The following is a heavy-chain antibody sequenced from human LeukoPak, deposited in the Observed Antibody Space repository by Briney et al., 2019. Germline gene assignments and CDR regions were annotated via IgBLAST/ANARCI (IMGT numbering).Heavy chain of an antibody. D-gene: IGHD4-11*01. CDR3: ARDLVPNDYSNHFYS. J-gene: IGHJ4*02. V-gene: IGHV1-2*02. CDR2: VNLNSGGT. CDR1: AYIFTDYY. Sequence: ASVKVSCKASAYIFTDYYMHWVRQAPGQGLEWVGGVNLNSGGTNYAQKFQGRVTMTRDTSISTAYMELTRLTSDDKAVYYCARDLVPNDYSNHFYSWGQGTLVTVSP.